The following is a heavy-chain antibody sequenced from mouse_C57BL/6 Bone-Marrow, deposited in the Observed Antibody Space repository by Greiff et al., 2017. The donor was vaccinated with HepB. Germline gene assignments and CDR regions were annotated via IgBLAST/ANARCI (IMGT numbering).Heavy chain of an antibody. CDR3: ARMRYYGPLDY. CDR2: IWSGGNT. J-gene: IGHJ2*01. Sequence: VQLQQSGPGLVQPSQCLSITCTASGFSLTSYGVHWVRQSPGKGLEWLGVIWSGGNTDYNAAFIARLSICKDNSKSQVFFKMNSLQADDTAIYYCARMRYYGPLDYWGQGTTLTVSS. V-gene: IGHV2-2*01. D-gene: IGHD1-2*01. CDR1: GFSLTSYG.